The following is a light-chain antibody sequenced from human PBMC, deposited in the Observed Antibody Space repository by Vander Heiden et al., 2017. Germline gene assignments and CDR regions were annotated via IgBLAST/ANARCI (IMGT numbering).Light chain of an antibody. V-gene: IGKV1-39*01. J-gene: IGKJ1*01. CDR1: QSINKN. CDR3: QQSYSTPRT. Sequence: DIRMTQSPASLSASVGDRVTIACRASQSINKNLNWYQQKPGKAPRLLIYGASSLQSGVPARFSGSGSGTVFTVTITGLQPEDFAIYYCQQSYSTPRTFGQGTKVEIK. CDR2: GAS.